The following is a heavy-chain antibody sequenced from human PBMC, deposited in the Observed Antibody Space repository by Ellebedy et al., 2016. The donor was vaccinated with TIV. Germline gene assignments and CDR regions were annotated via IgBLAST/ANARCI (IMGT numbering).Heavy chain of an antibody. D-gene: IGHD3-10*01. Sequence: SETLSLTXSVSGGSITSSTYHWGWIRQPPGKGLEWIGSIFYSGTPYYNPSLKSRVTISVDTSKTQFSLKVSSVTAADTAVYYCASGQFDDMAVWGQGTTVTVSS. J-gene: IGHJ6*02. CDR1: GGSITSSTYH. CDR2: IFYSGTP. V-gene: IGHV4-39*01. CDR3: ASGQFDDMAV.